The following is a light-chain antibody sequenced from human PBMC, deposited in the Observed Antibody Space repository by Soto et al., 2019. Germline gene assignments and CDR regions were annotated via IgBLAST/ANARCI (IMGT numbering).Light chain of an antibody. CDR3: SSYTSSSTVV. CDR2: NVR. V-gene: IGLV2-14*01. J-gene: IGLJ2*01. CDR1: SSDVGGYDY. Sequence: QSALTQPASVSGSPGQSITISCTGTSSDVGGYDYVSWYQQHPGKAPKLMIYNVRNRPSGVSNRFSGSKAGNTASLTISVLQAEDEAAYYCSSYTSSSTVVFGGGTKLTVL.